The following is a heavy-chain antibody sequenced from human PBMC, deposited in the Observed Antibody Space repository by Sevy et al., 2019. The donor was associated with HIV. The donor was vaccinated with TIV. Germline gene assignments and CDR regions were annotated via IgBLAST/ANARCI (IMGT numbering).Heavy chain of an antibody. V-gene: IGHV4-59*11. Sequence: SETLSLTCTVSGGSISDHYWNWVRQPPGKGLEWIGQIHYFGSANYNPSLKSRVTISLDTSNNRFSLKLNSVNAADTDVDYCARDTSAYSSGWYPYDNYYCLDVWGQGTTVTVSS. CDR1: GGSISDHY. J-gene: IGHJ6*02. CDR3: ARDTSAYSSGWYPYDNYYCLDV. D-gene: IGHD6-19*01. CDR2: IHYFGSA.